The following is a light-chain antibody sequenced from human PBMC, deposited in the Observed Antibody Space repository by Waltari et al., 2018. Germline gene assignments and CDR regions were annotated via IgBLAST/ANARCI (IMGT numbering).Light chain of an antibody. CDR3: QQYYSTPFT. Sequence: DIVMTQSPDSLAVSLGERATINCKSSQSVLYRSNNKNYLAWSQQKPGTPPKLLIYWASTRESGVPDRFSGSGSGTDFTLTSSSLQAEDVAVYYCQQYYSTPFTFGPGTKVDIK. J-gene: IGKJ3*01. CDR2: WAS. CDR1: QSVLYRSNNKNY. V-gene: IGKV4-1*01.